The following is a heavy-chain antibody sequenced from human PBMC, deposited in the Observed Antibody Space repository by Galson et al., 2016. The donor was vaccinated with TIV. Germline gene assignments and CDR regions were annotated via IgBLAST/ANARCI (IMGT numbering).Heavy chain of an antibody. CDR2: IDSSGST. Sequence: SETLSLTCTVSGDSISSGSYYWSWIRQPAGKGLEWIGRIDSSGSTNYNPSLKSRVTISLDTSQSQLSLNLTSVTAADTAVYYCARGSGWGYFDSWGHGTLVTVSS. D-gene: IGHD6-19*01. V-gene: IGHV4-61*10. CDR3: ARGSGWGYFDS. J-gene: IGHJ4*01. CDR1: GDSISSGSYY.